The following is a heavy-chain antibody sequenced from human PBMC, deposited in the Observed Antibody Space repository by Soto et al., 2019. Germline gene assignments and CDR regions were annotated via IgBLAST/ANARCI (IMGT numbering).Heavy chain of an antibody. V-gene: IGHV4-61*01. CDR3: ARGNFYDNSGRYHPYFQH. Sequence: PSETLSLTCSVSGGSVSSGSYYWSWIRQPPGKGLEWIGFIFFSGSTNYNPSLRSRVTMSVDTSRHQFSLNLASVTAADTAVYYCARGNFYDNSGRYHPYFQHWGQGTLVTVSS. J-gene: IGHJ1*01. D-gene: IGHD3-22*01. CDR1: GGSVSSGSYY. CDR2: IFFSGST.